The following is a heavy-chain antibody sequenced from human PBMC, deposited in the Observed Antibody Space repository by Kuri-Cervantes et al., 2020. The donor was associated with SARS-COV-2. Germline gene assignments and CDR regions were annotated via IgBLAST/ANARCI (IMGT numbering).Heavy chain of an antibody. CDR1: GFTFSSYA. CDR2: ISYDGSNK. J-gene: IGHJ5*02. Sequence: LSLTCAASGFTFSSYAMHWVRQAPGKGLEWVAVISYDGSNKYYADSVKGRFTISRDNSKNTLYLQINSLRSEDTSIFYCASARVGVLDLWGQGALVTVSS. D-gene: IGHD2-21*01. V-gene: IGHV3-30-3*01. CDR3: ASARVGVLDL.